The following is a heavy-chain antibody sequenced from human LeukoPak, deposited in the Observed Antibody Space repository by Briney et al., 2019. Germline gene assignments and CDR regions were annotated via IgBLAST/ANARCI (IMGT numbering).Heavy chain of an antibody. CDR2: ISWNSGSI. V-gene: IGHV3-9*01. Sequence: SLRLSCAASGFTFDDYAMHWLRHAPGKGLEWVSGISWNSGSIGYADSVKGRFTISRDNAKNSLYLQMNSLRAEDTALYYCARSSCSSTSCHVDYWGQGTLVTVSS. J-gene: IGHJ4*02. CDR3: ARSSCSSTSCHVDY. CDR1: GFTFDDYA. D-gene: IGHD2-2*01.